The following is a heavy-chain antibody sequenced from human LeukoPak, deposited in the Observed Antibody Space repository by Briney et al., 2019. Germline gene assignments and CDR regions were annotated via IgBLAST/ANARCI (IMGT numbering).Heavy chain of an antibody. CDR2: INPNSGGT. D-gene: IGHD3-3*01. V-gene: IGHV1-2*02. Sequence: ASVKVSCKASGYTFTGYYMHWVRQAPGQGLEWMGWINPNSGGTNYAQKFQGRVTMTGDTSISTAYMELSRLRSDDTAVYYCARDYTIFGVVPEYYFDYWGQGTLVTVSS. CDR1: GYTFTGYY. CDR3: ARDYTIFGVVPEYYFDY. J-gene: IGHJ4*02.